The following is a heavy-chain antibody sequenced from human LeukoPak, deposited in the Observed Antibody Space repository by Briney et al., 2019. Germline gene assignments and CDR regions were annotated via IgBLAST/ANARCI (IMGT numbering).Heavy chain of an antibody. CDR1: GYTFTSYG. Sequence: ASVKVSCKASGYTFTSYGISWVRQAPGQGLEWMGWISAYNGNTNYAQKLQGRVTMTTDTSTSTAYMELRSLRSDDTAVYYCARDLYYGSGSYSPFDYWGQGTLVTVSS. CDR3: ARDLYYGSGSYSPFDY. J-gene: IGHJ4*02. CDR2: ISAYNGNT. D-gene: IGHD3-10*01. V-gene: IGHV1-18*01.